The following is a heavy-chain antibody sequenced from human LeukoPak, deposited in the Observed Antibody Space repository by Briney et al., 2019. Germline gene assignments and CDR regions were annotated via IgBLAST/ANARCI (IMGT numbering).Heavy chain of an antibody. CDR3: ARHDRNSGRYYDFDY. CDR1: GGSISSCY. J-gene: IGHJ4*02. V-gene: IGHV4-59*01. CDR2: IYYSGST. Sequence: SETLSLTCTVSGGSISSCYWSWIRQPPGKGLEWIGYIYYSGSTNYNPSLKSRVTISVDTSKNQFSLKLSSVTAADTAVYYCARHDRNSGRYYDFDYWGQGTLVTVSS. D-gene: IGHD1-26*01.